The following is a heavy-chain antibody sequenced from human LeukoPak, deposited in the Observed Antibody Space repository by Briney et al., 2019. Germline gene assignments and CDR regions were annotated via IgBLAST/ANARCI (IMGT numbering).Heavy chain of an antibody. CDR3: ASSSWSSEYFHY. D-gene: IGHD6-13*01. CDR2: FYSGGST. J-gene: IGHJ1*01. CDR1: GFSFRSYS. V-gene: IGHV3-66*01. Sequence: GGSLRLSCAASGFSFRSYSMNWVRQAPGKGLEWVSVFYSGGSTRYADSVKGRFTISRDNSKNTLYLQLNSLRAEDTAVYFCASSSWSSEYFHYWGQGTLVTVSS.